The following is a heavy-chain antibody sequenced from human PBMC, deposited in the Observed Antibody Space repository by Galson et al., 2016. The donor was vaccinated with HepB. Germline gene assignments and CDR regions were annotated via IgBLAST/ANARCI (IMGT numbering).Heavy chain of an antibody. Sequence: ETLSLTCNISGGSISSSREYWGWIRQPPGKGLEWIGTIHYSGSIHFNPALKSRVTISVDMSKNQFSLKLRSVTAADTAIYYCARGTYDFWSTYPKPRFDPWGQGTQVTVSS. D-gene: IGHD3-3*01. CDR1: GGSISSSREY. V-gene: IGHV4-39*07. CDR2: IHYSGSI. CDR3: ARGTYDFWSTYPKPRFDP. J-gene: IGHJ5*02.